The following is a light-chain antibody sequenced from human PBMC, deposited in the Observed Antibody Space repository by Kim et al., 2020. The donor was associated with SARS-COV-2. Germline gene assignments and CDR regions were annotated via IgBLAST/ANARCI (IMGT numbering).Light chain of an antibody. J-gene: IGKJ1*01. CDR1: QGINRD. CDR2: GAS. V-gene: IGKV1-27*01. Sequence: DIQMTQSPSSLSASVGDGVTITCRASQGINRDLAWYQQRPGKVPKVLIYGASTLQSGVPSRFSGGGSGTDFTLTISGLQPEDVATYYCQKYNSAPLTFGQGTKVDIK. CDR3: QKYNSAPLT.